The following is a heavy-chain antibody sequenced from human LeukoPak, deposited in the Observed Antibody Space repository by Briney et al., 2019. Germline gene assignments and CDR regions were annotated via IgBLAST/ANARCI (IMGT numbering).Heavy chain of an antibody. Sequence: SETLSLTCTVSGGSISSYYWSWIRQPPGKGLEWIGYIYTSGSTNYNPSLKSRVTMSVDTSKNQFSLKLSSVTAADTAVYYCAREYYCDSSGYDYWGQGTLVTVSS. D-gene: IGHD3-22*01. V-gene: IGHV4-4*08. CDR1: GGSISSYY. CDR2: IYTSGST. CDR3: AREYYCDSSGYDY. J-gene: IGHJ4*02.